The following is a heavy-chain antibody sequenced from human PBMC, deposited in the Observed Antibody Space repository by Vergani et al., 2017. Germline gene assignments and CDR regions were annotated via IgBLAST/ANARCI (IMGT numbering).Heavy chain of an antibody. CDR2: ISAYNGNT. D-gene: IGHD2-2*01. J-gene: IGHJ6*02. CDR1: GYTFTSYG. V-gene: IGHV1-18*04. Sequence: QVQLVQSGAEVKKPGASVKVSCKASGYTFTSYGISWVRQAPGQGLEWMGWISAYNGNTNYAQKLQGRVTMTTDTSTSTAYMELRSLRSDDTAVYYCASDPDIVVVPAAPYYCYYYGMDVWGQGTMVTVSS. CDR3: ASDPDIVVVPAAPYYCYYYGMDV.